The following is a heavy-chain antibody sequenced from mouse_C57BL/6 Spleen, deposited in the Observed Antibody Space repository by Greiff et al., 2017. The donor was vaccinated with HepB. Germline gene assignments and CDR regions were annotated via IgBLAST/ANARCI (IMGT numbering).Heavy chain of an antibody. D-gene: IGHD3-2*02. CDR3: ARLGSSGLYAMDY. CDR1: GYTFTSYW. Sequence: VKLQQPGTELVKPGASVKLSCKASGYTFTSYWMHWVKQRPGQGLEWIGNINPSNGGTNYNEKFKSKATLTVDKSSSTAYMQLSSLTSEDSAVYYCARLGSSGLYAMDYWGQGTSVTVSS. CDR2: INPSNGGT. J-gene: IGHJ4*01. V-gene: IGHV1-53*01.